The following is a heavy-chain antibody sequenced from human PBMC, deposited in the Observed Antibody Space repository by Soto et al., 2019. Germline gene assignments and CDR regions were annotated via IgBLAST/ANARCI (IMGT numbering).Heavy chain of an antibody. CDR3: ASPRSWGYSRVDAFDI. Sequence: GESLKISCKGSGYSFTSYWIGWVRQMPGKGLEWMGIIYPGDSDTRYSPSFQGQVTISADKSISTAYLQWSSLKASDTAMYYCASPRSWGYSRVDAFDIWGQGTMVTVSS. CDR1: GYSFTSYW. V-gene: IGHV5-51*01. J-gene: IGHJ3*02. D-gene: IGHD2-15*01. CDR2: IYPGDSDT.